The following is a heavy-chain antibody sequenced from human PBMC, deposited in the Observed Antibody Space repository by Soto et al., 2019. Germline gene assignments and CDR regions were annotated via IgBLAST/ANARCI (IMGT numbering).Heavy chain of an antibody. CDR1: GFTFRSYD. CDR2: ISVAGNP. V-gene: IGHV3-13*05. J-gene: IGHJ2*01. Sequence: HPGGSLRLSCAASGFTFRSYDMHWVRQISGKGLEWASAISVAGNPHYSDSVQGRFAISRENAKNSLYLQMNSLRVGDTAVYYCAREIEATGYWYFDLWGRGTLVTVSS. CDR3: AREIEATGYWYFDL. D-gene: IGHD1-1*01.